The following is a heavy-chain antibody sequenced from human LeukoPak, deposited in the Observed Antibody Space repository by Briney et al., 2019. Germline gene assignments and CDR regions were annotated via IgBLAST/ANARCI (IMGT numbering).Heavy chain of an antibody. CDR3: ARGYYYDSSGYYPRGYFQH. Sequence: SETLSLTCTVSGGSLGGGSYYWGWIRQPPGKGLEWIGSIYYSGSTYYRPSLKSRVTISADTSKNQFSLKLNSVTAADTAVYYCARGYYYDSSGYYPRGYFQHWGQGTLVTVSS. CDR2: IYYSGST. J-gene: IGHJ1*01. D-gene: IGHD3-22*01. CDR1: GGSLGGGSYY. V-gene: IGHV4-39*01.